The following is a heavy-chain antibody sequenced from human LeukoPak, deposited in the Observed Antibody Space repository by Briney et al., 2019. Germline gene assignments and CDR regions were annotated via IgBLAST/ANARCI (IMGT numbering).Heavy chain of an antibody. CDR3: TTEFIDMITFWLEGGGDY. Sequence: SGGSLRLSCAASGFTFSNAWMSWVRQAPGKGLEWVGRIKSKTDGGTTDYAAPVKGRFTISRDDSKNTLYLQMNSLKTEDTAVYYCTTEFIDMITFWLEGGGDYWGQGTLVTVSS. D-gene: IGHD3-16*01. V-gene: IGHV3-15*01. CDR1: GFTFSNAW. CDR2: IKSKTDGGTT. J-gene: IGHJ4*02.